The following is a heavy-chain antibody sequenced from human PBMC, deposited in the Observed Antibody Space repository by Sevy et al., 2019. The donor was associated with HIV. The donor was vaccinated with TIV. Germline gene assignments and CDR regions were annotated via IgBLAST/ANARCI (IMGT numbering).Heavy chain of an antibody. J-gene: IGHJ3*02. D-gene: IGHD2-8*02. CDR3: ARDRKVLLVVYAIPFDAFDI. CDR1: GFTFSNHA. V-gene: IGHV3-30*02. Sequence: GGSLRLSCTAAGFTFSNHAMHWVRQGPGKGPEWVAFIRNDGRHEYDADSVKGRFTISRDNSKNTPYLQMNSLRPEDTAVYYCARDRKVLLVVYAIPFDAFDIWGQGTMVTVSS. CDR2: IRNDGRHE.